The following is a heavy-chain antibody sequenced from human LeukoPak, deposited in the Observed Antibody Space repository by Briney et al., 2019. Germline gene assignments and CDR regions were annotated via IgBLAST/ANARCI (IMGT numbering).Heavy chain of an antibody. V-gene: IGHV3-21*01. CDR3: ARYDARYGMDV. Sequence: GGSLRLSCAASGFTFSSFSMNWVRQAPGKGLEWVSSISSSSRYIYYADSVKGRFTISRDNSKNTLYLQMNSLRAEDTAVYYCARYDARYGMDVWGQGTTVTVSS. CDR1: GFTFSSFS. J-gene: IGHJ6*02. D-gene: IGHD1-1*01. CDR2: ISSSSRYI.